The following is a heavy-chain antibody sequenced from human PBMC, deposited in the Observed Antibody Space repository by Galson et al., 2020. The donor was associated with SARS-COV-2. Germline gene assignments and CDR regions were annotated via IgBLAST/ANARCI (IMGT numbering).Heavy chain of an antibody. D-gene: IGHD1-26*01. V-gene: IGHV1-46*03. CDR1: GYTFTSYY. J-gene: IGHJ1*01. CDR2: INPSGGST. Sequence: ASVKVSCKASGYTFTSYYMHWVRQAPGQGLEWMGIINPSGGSTSYAQKFQGRVTMTRDTSTSTVYMELSSLRSEDTAVYYCARVGDIVGATNAEYFQHWGQGTLVTVSS. CDR3: ARVGDIVGATNAEYFQH.